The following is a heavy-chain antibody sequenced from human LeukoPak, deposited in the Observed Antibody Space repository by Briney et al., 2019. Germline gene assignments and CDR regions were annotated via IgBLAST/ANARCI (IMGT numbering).Heavy chain of an antibody. Sequence: GGSLRLSCAASGFSFSSYWMHWVRHAPGQGLVWVSRINSDGSITDYADLVKGRFTISRDNAKNTLYLQMNSLRAEDTAVYYCARERVFGGQGTLVTVSS. V-gene: IGHV3-74*01. CDR1: GFSFSSYW. J-gene: IGHJ4*02. CDR2: INSDGSIT. CDR3: ARERVF.